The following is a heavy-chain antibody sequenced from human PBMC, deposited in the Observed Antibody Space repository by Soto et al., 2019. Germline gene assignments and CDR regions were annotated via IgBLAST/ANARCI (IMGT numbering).Heavy chain of an antibody. CDR3: ARVYCSTTTCHVQAFDS. V-gene: IGHV3-48*03. J-gene: IGHJ4*02. D-gene: IGHD2-2*01. CDR2: ISSAGDSS. Sequence: GGSLRLSCAASGFTFSSYEMNWVRQAPGRTLEWVSYISSAGDSSYYADSVKGRFTISRDNAKNSLYLQMNSLRVEDTAVYYCARVYCSTTTCHVQAFDSWGQGTLVTVSS. CDR1: GFTFSSYE.